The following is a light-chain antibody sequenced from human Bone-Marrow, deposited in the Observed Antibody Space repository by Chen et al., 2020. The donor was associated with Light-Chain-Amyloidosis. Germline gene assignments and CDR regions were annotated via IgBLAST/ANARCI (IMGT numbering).Light chain of an antibody. Sequence: SYVLTQPSSVSVAPGQTATIACGGNKIGSTSVHWYQQTPGPAPLLVVYDDCDRPSGIPERLSGSNSGNTATLTISRVEAGDEADYYCQVWDRSSDRPVFGGGTKLTVL. CDR1: KIGSTS. CDR2: DDC. V-gene: IGLV3-21*02. J-gene: IGLJ3*02. CDR3: QVWDRSSDRPV.